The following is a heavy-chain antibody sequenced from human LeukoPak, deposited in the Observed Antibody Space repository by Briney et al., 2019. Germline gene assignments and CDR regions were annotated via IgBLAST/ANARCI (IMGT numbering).Heavy chain of an antibody. Sequence: SETLSLTCIVSGGSISRGSYYWNWIRQPAGKGLEWMGRVYNSGSTNYNPSLKSRVTISTDMSKNQFSLKLSSVTAADTAVYYCARVDYGGNLHYWGQGTLVTVSS. D-gene: IGHD4-23*01. V-gene: IGHV4-61*02. CDR1: GGSISRGSYY. J-gene: IGHJ4*02. CDR2: VYNSGST. CDR3: ARVDYGGNLHY.